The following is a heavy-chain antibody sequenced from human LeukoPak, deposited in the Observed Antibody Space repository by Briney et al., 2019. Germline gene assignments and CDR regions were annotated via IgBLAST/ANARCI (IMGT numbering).Heavy chain of an antibody. CDR1: GFTFSSYW. J-gene: IGHJ4*02. V-gene: IGHV3-7*01. CDR3: ARDERLPDISFDY. D-gene: IGHD3-9*01. CDR2: IKQDGSEK. Sequence: GGSLSLSCAASGFTFSSYWMSWVRQAPGKGLEWVANIKQDGSEKYYVDSVKSRFTISRDNAKNSLYLQMNSLRAEDTAVYYCARDERLPDISFDYWGQGTLVTVSS.